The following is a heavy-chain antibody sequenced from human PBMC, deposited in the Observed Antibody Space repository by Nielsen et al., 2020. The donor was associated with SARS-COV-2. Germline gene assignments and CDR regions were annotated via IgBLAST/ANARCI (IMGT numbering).Heavy chain of an antibody. Sequence: SVQVPCKASGGTFGNFAINWVRQAPGQALEWMGGIIPISGARTYAQKFQGRVTITADRSTSTAYMELSSLRSDDTAVYYCARRLGSHDGFDIWGQGTMVTVSS. CDR1: GGTFGNFA. CDR2: IIPISGAR. CDR3: ARRLGSHDGFDI. J-gene: IGHJ3*02. D-gene: IGHD2-2*03. V-gene: IGHV1-69*06.